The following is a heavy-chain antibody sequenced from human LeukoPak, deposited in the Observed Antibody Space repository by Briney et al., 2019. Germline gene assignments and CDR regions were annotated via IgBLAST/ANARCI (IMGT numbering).Heavy chain of an antibody. Sequence: GASVKVSCKATGYTFSSYYLHWVRQAPGQGLEWMGWIDPNSGGTTYAQRFQGRVAMTRDTSISTVYMELSRLRSDDTAVYYCAREMYRWDYWGQGTLATVSS. CDR2: IDPNSGGT. D-gene: IGHD1-26*01. J-gene: IGHJ4*02. V-gene: IGHV1-2*02. CDR3: AREMYRWDY. CDR1: GYTFSSYY.